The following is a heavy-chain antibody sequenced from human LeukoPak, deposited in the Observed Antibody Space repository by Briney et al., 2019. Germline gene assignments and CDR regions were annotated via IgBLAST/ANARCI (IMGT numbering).Heavy chain of an antibody. V-gene: IGHV3-7*01. J-gene: IGHJ5*02. CDR1: GFTFSNYW. CDR3: ALRAGGVGS. D-gene: IGHD2-8*02. CDR2: IKEDGSEK. Sequence: GGSLRLSCAASGFTFSNYWMSWVRQAPGKGLEWVANIKEDGSEKNYVDSVKGRLTISRDNAKNSLYLQMNSLRAEDTAVYYCALRAGGVGSWGQGTLVTVSS.